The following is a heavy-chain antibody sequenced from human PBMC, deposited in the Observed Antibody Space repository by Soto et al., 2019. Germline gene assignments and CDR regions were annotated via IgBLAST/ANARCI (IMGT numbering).Heavy chain of an antibody. CDR3: VRDLVNSDLDP. CDR1: GFSLNSYV. D-gene: IGHD2-21*02. CDR2: ISIDGTRT. V-gene: IGHV3-30-3*01. Sequence: QAQLVESGGGVVQPGGSLRLSCVASGFSLNSYVIHWVRQTPGKGLEWVAVISIDGTRTYYADSVKGRFTVSRDNSRNTQYLQMYGLRIEDTAIYYCVRDLVNSDLDPWGQGTLVTVSS. J-gene: IGHJ5*02.